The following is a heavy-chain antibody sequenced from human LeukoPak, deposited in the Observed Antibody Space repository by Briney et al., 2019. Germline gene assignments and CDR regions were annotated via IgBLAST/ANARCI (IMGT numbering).Heavy chain of an antibody. CDR1: GFTFSSNA. CDR2: ISGSGGST. V-gene: IGHV3-23*01. D-gene: IGHD1-7*01. J-gene: IGHJ4*02. Sequence: QSGGSLRLSCAASGFTFSSNAMSWVRQAPGKGLEWVSGISGSGGSTYYADSVKGRFTISRDNSKNTLYLQMNSLRAEDTAVYYCAKSELWYYFGYWGQGTLVTVSS. CDR3: AKSELWYYFGY.